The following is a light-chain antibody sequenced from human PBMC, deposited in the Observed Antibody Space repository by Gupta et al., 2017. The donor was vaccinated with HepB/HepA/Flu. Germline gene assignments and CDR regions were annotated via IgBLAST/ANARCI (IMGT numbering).Light chain of an antibody. CDR1: QSVSSY. V-gene: IGKV3-11*01. J-gene: IGKJ4*01. CDR2: DAS. Sequence: EMVLLQPPATLSLSPGERATLSCRASQSVSSYLAWYQQKPGQAPRLLIYDASNRATGIPARFSGSGSGTDFTLTISSLEPEDFAVYYCQQRSNWPQLTFGGGTKVEIK. CDR3: QQRSNWPQLT.